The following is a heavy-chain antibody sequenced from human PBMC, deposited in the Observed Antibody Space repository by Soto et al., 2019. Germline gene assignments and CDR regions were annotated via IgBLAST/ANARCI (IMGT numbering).Heavy chain of an antibody. Sequence: EVQLVASGGGLVKPGGSLRLSCAASGFTFSSYSMNWVRQAPGKGLEWVSSISSSSSYIYYADSVKGRFTISRDNAKNSLYLQMNSLRAEDTAVYYCARQIIAAAYYYYGMDVWGQGTTVTVSS. J-gene: IGHJ6*02. CDR3: ARQIIAAAYYYYGMDV. D-gene: IGHD6-13*01. CDR2: ISSSSSYI. V-gene: IGHV3-21*01. CDR1: GFTFSSYS.